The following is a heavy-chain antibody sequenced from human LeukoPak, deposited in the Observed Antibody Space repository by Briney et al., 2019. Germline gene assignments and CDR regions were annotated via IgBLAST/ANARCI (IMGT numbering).Heavy chain of an antibody. CDR1: GYTFTSYD. D-gene: IGHD2-21*02. CDR2: MNPNSGNT. V-gene: IGHV1-8*01. CDR3: ARETAAMASDY. Sequence: GASVKVSCKASGYTFTSYDINWVRQATGQGLEWMGWMNPNSGNTGYAQKFQGRATMTRNTSISTACMELSSLRSEDTAVYYCARETAAMASDYWGQGTLVTVSS. J-gene: IGHJ4*02.